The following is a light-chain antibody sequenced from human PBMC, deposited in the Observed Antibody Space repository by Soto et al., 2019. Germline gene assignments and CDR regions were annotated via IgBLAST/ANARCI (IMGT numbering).Light chain of an antibody. CDR2: DAS. V-gene: IGKV3-11*01. Sequence: EIVLTQSPATLSLSPGERATLSCRASQSISNYLAWYQQKPGQAPRLLIYDASSRASDIPARFSGSGSGTDFSLTITSLEPEDFAVYYWQQGSNRPNTFGQGTKLQLK. CDR3: QQGSNRPNT. J-gene: IGKJ2*01. CDR1: QSISNY.